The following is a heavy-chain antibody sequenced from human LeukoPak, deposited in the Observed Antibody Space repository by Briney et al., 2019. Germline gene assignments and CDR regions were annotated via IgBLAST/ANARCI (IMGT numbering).Heavy chain of an antibody. CDR3: ARHGGATVTTGVYYYSYMDV. J-gene: IGHJ6*03. CDR1: GYSFTSYW. D-gene: IGHD4-11*01. Sequence: GESLKISCKGSGYSFTSYWIGWVRQMPGKGLEWMGIIYPGDSDTRYSPSFQGQVTISADKSISTAYLQWSSLKASDTAMYYCARHGGATVTTGVYYYSYMDVWGKGTTVTVSS. CDR2: IYPGDSDT. V-gene: IGHV5-51*01.